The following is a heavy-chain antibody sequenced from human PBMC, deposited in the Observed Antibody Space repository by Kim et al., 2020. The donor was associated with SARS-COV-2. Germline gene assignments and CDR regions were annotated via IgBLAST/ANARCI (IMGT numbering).Heavy chain of an antibody. D-gene: IGHD3-10*01. V-gene: IGHV3-23*01. J-gene: IGHJ4*02. CDR1: GFTFSSYA. CDR2: ISGSGGST. CDR3: LWFGELLYRSSDY. Sequence: GGSLRLSCAASGFTFSSYAMSWVRQAPGKGLEWVSAISGSGGSTYYADSVKGRFTISRDNSKNTLYLQMNSLRAEDTAVYYCLWFGELLYRSSDYWGQGTLVTVSS.